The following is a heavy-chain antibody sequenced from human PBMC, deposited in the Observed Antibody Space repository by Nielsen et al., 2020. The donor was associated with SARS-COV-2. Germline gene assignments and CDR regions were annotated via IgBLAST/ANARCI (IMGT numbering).Heavy chain of an antibody. CDR3: ARMVYDYGPSSWYFDV. D-gene: IGHD3-16*01. CDR1: GGSLSTHY. CDR2: VYHSGST. V-gene: IGHV4-59*08. Sequence: GSLRLSCNVSGGSLSTHYWNWIRQPPGKGLEWIGYVYHSGSTNYNPSLKSRVTISVDTSKNQFSLKLTSVTAADTAVYYCARMVYDYGPSSWYFDVWGRGALVTVSS. J-gene: IGHJ2*01.